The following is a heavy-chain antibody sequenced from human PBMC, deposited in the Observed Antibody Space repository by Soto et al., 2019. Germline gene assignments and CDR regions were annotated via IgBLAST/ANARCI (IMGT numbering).Heavy chain of an antibody. J-gene: IGHJ4*02. D-gene: IGHD6-6*01. CDR3: ATSSTPTGPADY. CDR1: GFTFSSYG. V-gene: IGHV3-30*03. CDR2: ISYDGSNK. Sequence: QVQLVESGGGVVQPGRSLRLSCAASGFTFSSYGMHWVRQAPGKGLEWVAVISYDGSNKYYADSVKGRFTISRDNSKNTLSLQMNSLRAEDTAVYYCATSSTPTGPADYWGQGTLVTVSS.